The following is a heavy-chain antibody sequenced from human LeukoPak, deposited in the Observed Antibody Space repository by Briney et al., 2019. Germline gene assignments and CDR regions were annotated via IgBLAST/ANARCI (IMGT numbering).Heavy chain of an antibody. V-gene: IGHV3-23*01. CDR1: GFTFSTYA. Sequence: PGGSLRLSCAASGFTFSTYAMTGVRRSPGKGVEGVSSIGGRAGGTYYAPSVKGRFTISRDNSKNTVYLQMNSLSAEDTADYHCAKGGIAEPGALDYWGQGTLVTVSS. CDR3: AKGGIAEPGALDY. CDR2: IGGRAGGT. D-gene: IGHD6-13*01. J-gene: IGHJ4*02.